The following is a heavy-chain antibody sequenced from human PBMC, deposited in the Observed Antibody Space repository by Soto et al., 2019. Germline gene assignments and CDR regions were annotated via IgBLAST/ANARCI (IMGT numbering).Heavy chain of an antibody. V-gene: IGHV3-48*03. Sequence: PGGSLRLSCADSGFAFISYEMNWVRQAPGKGLEWVSYISSSGSTIYYADSVKGRFTISRDNSKNTLYLQMNSLRAEDTAVYYCAKGGQYQLLYSAYYYGMDVWGQGTTVTVSS. CDR2: ISSSGSTI. D-gene: IGHD2-2*02. J-gene: IGHJ6*02. CDR3: AKGGQYQLLYSAYYYGMDV. CDR1: GFAFISYE.